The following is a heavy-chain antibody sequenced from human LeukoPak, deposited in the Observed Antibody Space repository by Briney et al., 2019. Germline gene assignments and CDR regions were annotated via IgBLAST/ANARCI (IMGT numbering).Heavy chain of an antibody. Sequence: ASVKVSCKASGYTFTGYYMHWVRRAPGQGLEWMGWINPNSGGTNYAQKFQGRVTMTRDTSISTAYMELSRLRSEDTAVYYCARGRKTGYCSGGSCLARYYFDYWGQGTLVTVSS. CDR3: ARGRKTGYCSGGSCLARYYFDY. V-gene: IGHV1-2*02. J-gene: IGHJ4*02. CDR2: INPNSGGT. D-gene: IGHD2-15*01. CDR1: GYTFTGYY.